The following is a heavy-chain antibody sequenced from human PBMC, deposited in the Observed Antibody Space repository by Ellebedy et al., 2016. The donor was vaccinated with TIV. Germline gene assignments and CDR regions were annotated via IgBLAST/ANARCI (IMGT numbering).Heavy chain of an antibody. CDR3: SRHTDYALDY. J-gene: IGHJ4*02. D-gene: IGHD4-17*01. V-gene: IGHV3-7*01. CDR1: GFTFSIHW. Sequence: PGGSLRPSCAASGFTFSIHWMSWVRQAPGKGLECVANIKQDGSEKSYVDSVKGRFTISRDNAKNSLYLQMNSLRAEDTAVYYCSRHTDYALDYWGQGALVTVSS. CDR2: IKQDGSEK.